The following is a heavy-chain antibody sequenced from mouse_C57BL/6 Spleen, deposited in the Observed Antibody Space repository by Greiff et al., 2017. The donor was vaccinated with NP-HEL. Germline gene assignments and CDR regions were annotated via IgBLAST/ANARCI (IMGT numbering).Heavy chain of an antibody. V-gene: IGHV1-55*01. CDR2: IYPGSGST. D-gene: IGHD2-2*01. CDR3: ARGENGYDFWYYEV. Sequence: QVQLQQPGAELVKPGASVKLSCKASGYTFTSYWITWVKPRPGQGLEWIGDIYPGSGSTNYNAKFKSKATLTVDTSSSTAYMQLSSLTSEDSAVYYGARGENGYDFWYYEVWGTGTTVTVAS. CDR1: GYTFTSYW. J-gene: IGHJ1*03.